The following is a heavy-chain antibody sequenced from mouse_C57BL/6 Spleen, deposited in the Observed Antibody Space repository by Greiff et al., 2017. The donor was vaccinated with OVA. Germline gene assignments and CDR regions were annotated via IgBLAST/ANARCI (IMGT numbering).Heavy chain of an antibody. CDR3: ARSETYYYYAMDY. CDR1: GYTFTDYY. Sequence: VQLQQSGPELVKPGASVKISCKASGYTFTDYYMNWVKQSHGKSLEWIGDINPNNGGTSYNQKFKGKATLTVDKSSSTAYMELRSLTSEDSAVYYCARSETYYYYAMDYWGQGTSVTVSS. CDR2: INPNNGGT. J-gene: IGHJ4*01. D-gene: IGHD1-1*01. V-gene: IGHV1-26*01.